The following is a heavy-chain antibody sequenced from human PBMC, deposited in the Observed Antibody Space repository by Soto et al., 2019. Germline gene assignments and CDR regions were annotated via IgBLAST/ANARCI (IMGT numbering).Heavy chain of an antibody. J-gene: IGHJ6*02. V-gene: IGHV3-53*01. CDR1: GFTVSSNY. Sequence: GGSLRLSCAASGFTVSSNYMSWVRQAPGKGLEWVSVIYSGGSTYYADSVKGRFTISRDNSKNTLYLQMNSLRAEDTAVYYCARESPGGSTDYYYYYGMDVWGQGTTVTVSS. D-gene: IGHD3-10*01. CDR2: IYSGGST. CDR3: ARESPGGSTDYYYYYGMDV.